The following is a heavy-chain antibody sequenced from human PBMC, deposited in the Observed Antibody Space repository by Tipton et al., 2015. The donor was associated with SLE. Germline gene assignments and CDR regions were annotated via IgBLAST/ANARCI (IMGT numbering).Heavy chain of an antibody. CDR2: LYFNGNT. J-gene: IGHJ4*02. CDR1: GGSISSSSYY. D-gene: IGHD6-6*01. V-gene: IGHV4-39*07. CDR3: ASSSSSFDY. Sequence: TLSLTCTVSGGSISSSSYYWGWIRQPPGKGLEWIGSLYFNGNTYYTPSLKSRVSISVDASKNQVSLKLSSVTAADTAVYHCASSSSSFDYWGQGTQVTVFS.